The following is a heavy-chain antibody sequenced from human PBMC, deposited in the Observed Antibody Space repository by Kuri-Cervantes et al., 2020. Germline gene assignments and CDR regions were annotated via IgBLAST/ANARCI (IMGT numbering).Heavy chain of an antibody. Sequence: SQTLSLTCAVYGGSFSGYYWSWIRQPPGKGLEWIGEINHSGSTNYNPSLKSRVTISVDTSKNQFSLKLSSVTAADAAVYYCARDIQLLYRGQGTLVTVSS. D-gene: IGHD5-18*01. J-gene: IGHJ4*02. CDR3: ARDIQLLY. V-gene: IGHV4-34*01. CDR1: GGSFSGYY. CDR2: INHSGST.